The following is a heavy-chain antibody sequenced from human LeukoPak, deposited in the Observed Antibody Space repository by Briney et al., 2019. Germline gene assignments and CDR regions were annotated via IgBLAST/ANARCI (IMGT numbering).Heavy chain of an antibody. D-gene: IGHD6-19*01. CDR2: IWYDGSNK. CDR3: AKDYSSGWMEY. Sequence: GGSLRLSCAASGFTFSSYGMHWVRQAPGKGLEWVAVIWYDGSNKYYADSVKGRFTISRDNSKNTLYLQMNSLRAEDAAVYYCAKDYSSGWMEYWSQGTLVTVSS. V-gene: IGHV3-33*06. CDR1: GFTFSSYG. J-gene: IGHJ4*02.